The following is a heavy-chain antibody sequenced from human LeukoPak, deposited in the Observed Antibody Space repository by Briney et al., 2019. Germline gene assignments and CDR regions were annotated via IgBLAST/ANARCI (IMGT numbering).Heavy chain of an antibody. V-gene: IGHV4-59*11. CDR2: IYYSGST. J-gene: IGHJ3*02. CDR1: GGSISRHY. CDR3: ARGIYDFWSGYSFDI. D-gene: IGHD3-3*01. Sequence: SETLSLTCTVSGGSISRHYWSWIRQPPGKGLEWIGYIYYSGSTNYNPSLKSRVTISVDTSKNQFSLKLSSVTAADTAVYYCARGIYDFWSGYSFDIWGQGTMVTVSS.